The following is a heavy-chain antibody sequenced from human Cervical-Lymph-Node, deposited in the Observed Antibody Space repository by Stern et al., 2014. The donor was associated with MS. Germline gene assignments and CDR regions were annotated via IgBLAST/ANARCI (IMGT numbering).Heavy chain of an antibody. CDR2: IYPGDSET. D-gene: IGHD1-14*01. CDR3: ARQTTAWASDV. J-gene: IGHJ4*02. Sequence: EVQLVESGAELIRPGESLKISCKGAGFKFSIYWIAWVRQMPGKGLEWMGIIYPGDSETRYIPACQGQVTMSAVKSTSTAYLQWSSLNASDTAMYFCARQTTAWASDVWGQGTLVTVSS. CDR1: GFKFSIYW. V-gene: IGHV5-51*01.